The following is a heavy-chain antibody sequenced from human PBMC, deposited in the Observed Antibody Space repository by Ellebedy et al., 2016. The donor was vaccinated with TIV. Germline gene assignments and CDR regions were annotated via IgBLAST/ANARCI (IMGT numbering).Heavy chain of an antibody. CDR3: ARASFSFTLFGVVNFPFDY. CDR2: MYTDGST. V-gene: IGHV3-66*01. CDR1: GFVVSASY. D-gene: IGHD3-3*01. J-gene: IGHJ4*02. Sequence: PGGSLRLSCAASGFVVSASYMTWVRRPPGQGLQWVSVMYTDGSTYYADSVKGRFTLSRDKSNNTLRLQMNNLRAEETATYYCARASFSFTLFGVVNFPFDYWGQGVPVTVSS.